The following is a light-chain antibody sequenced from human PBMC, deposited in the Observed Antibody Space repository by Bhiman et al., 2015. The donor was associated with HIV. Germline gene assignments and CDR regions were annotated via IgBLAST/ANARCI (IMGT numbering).Light chain of an antibody. J-gene: IGLJ1*01. CDR1: SSDIGGFNY. CDR2: DVS. V-gene: IGLV2-14*03. CDR3: SSYAGHSIYV. Sequence: QSALTQPASVSGSPGQSITISCTGTSSDIGGFNYVSWYQQHPGKAPKLMIYDVSNRPSGVSNRFSGSKSGNTASLTISGLQAEDEADYYCSSYAGHSIYVFGIGTKVTVL.